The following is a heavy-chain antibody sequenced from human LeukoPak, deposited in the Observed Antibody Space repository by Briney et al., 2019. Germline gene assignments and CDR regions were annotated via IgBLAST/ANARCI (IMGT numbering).Heavy chain of an antibody. CDR1: GFTVSSNY. V-gene: IGHV3-53*01. J-gene: IGHJ4*01. Sequence: GGSLRLSCAASGFTVSSNYMSWVRRAPGKGLEWVSVIYSGGSTYYAASVKGRFIISRDNSGNTLFFQLTNLRVEDTAVYYCARRGGSSWSSFDYWGHGTLVTVSS. CDR2: IYSGGST. D-gene: IGHD6-13*01. CDR3: ARRGGSSWSSFDY.